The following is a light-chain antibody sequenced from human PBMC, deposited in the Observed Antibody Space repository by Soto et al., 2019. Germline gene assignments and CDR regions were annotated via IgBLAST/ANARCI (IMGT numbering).Light chain of an antibody. CDR2: RAS. Sequence: ETVLMQSPATLSVSPGERSILSCRASQNIGGSVAWYQQRPGQAPRILIYRASTRATDAPARFSGSGSGTEFTLTISSLQSEDMAVYSCQQYHNGPITFGQGKRLEIK. CDR3: QQYHNGPIT. J-gene: IGKJ5*01. V-gene: IGKV3-15*01. CDR1: QNIGGS.